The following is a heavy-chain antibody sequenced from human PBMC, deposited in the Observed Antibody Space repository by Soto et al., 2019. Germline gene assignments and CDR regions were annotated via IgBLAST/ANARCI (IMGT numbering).Heavy chain of an antibody. CDR3: ARGPPEMCGGGRCPLEDAFDI. J-gene: IGHJ3*02. Sequence: SQTLSLTCAIPGDSVSSNSAAWNWIRQSPSRGLEWLGRTYYRSKWYNDYAVSVKSRITINPDTSKNQFSLQLNSVTPEDTAVYYCARGPPEMCGGGRCPLEDAFDIWGQGRMVTVSS. CDR2: TYYRSKWYN. V-gene: IGHV6-1*01. CDR1: GDSVSSNSAA. D-gene: IGHD2-15*01.